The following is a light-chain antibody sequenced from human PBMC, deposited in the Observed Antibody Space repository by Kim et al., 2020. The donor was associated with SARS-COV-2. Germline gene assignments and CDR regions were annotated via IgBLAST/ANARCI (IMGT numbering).Light chain of an antibody. Sequence: IQMTQSPSSVSASLGDSLTITCRASQGIATSLAWFQQKPGNAPKSLIYATSRVHSGVSSKYSGSGSGTEFTLTISGLQTEDVATYYCQQYNTYPFTFGGGTKVEIK. J-gene: IGKJ4*01. CDR1: QGIATS. V-gene: IGKV1-16*02. CDR3: QQYNTYPFT. CDR2: ATS.